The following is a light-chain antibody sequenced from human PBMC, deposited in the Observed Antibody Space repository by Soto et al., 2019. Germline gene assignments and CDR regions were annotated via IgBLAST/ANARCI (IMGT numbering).Light chain of an antibody. CDR2: DVR. CDR3: CSYAGRFIYV. Sequence: QSALTQPRSVSGSPGQSVTVSCTGTSSDVGGYDYVSWYQQHPGKAPKLIIYDVRKRPSGVPDRFSGSKSGNTASLTISGLQADDEADYYCCSYAGRFIYVFATGTKLTVL. J-gene: IGLJ1*01. CDR1: SSDVGGYDY. V-gene: IGLV2-11*01.